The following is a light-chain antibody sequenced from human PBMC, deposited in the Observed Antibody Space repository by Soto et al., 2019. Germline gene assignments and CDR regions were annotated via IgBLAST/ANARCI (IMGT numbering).Light chain of an antibody. V-gene: IGLV2-14*01. J-gene: IGLJ1*01. CDR3: SSYTSTITPCV. CDR1: SSDVGGYNY. Sequence: QSVLTQPASVSGSPGQSITISCSGTSSDVGGYNYVSWYQHHPGKAPKLIIYEVSHRPSGASNRFSGYKSGNTASLTISGLQAEDEADYYCSSYTSTITPCVFGTGTKVTVL. CDR2: EVS.